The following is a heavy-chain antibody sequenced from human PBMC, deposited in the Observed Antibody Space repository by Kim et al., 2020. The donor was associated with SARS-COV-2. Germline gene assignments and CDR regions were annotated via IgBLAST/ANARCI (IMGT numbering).Heavy chain of an antibody. CDR3: AKDIRAIAAAGTYYYYYG. V-gene: IGHV3-43*01. Sequence: GGSLRLSCAASGFTFDDYTMHWVRQAPGKGLEWVSLISWDGGSTYYADSVKGRFTISRDNSKNSLYLQMNSLSTEDTALYYCAKDIRAIAAAGTYYYYYG. J-gene: IGHJ6*01. CDR2: ISWDGGST. CDR1: GFTFDDYT. D-gene: IGHD6-13*01.